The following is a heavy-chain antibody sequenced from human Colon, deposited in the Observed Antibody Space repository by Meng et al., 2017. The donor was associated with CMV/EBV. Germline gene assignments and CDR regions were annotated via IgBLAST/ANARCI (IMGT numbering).Heavy chain of an antibody. CDR1: GFTVSSNY. Sequence: GSLRLSCAASGFTVSSNYMSWVRQPPGKGPEWIGDIDHVGATNYNPSLKSRVTISVDTSKNEFSLSLTSVTATDTAVYYCARRSGSYRLTYWFDPWGQGTLVTVSS. V-gene: IGHV4-34*01. J-gene: IGHJ5*02. D-gene: IGHD1-26*01. CDR3: ARRSGSYRLTYWFDP. CDR2: IDHVGAT.